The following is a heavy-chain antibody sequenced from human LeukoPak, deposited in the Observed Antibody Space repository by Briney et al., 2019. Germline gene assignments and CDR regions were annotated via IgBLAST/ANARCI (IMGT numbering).Heavy chain of an antibody. CDR3: ARAAYHYGMDV. J-gene: IGHJ6*02. CDR2: ISYDGSNK. V-gene: IGHV3-30-3*01. Sequence: GRSLRLSCAASGFTFSSYAMHWVRQAPGKGLEWVAVISYDGSNKYYADSVKGRSTISRDNSKNTLYLQMNSLRAEDTAVYYCARAAYHYGMDVWGQGTTVTVSS. CDR1: GFTFSSYA.